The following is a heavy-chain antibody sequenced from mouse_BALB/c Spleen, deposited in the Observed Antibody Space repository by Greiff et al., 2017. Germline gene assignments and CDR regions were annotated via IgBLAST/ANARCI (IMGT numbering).Heavy chain of an antibody. V-gene: IGHV3-8*02. CDR3: AYGYDAWFAY. Sequence: EVKLMESGPSLVKPSQTLSLTCSVTGDSITSGYWNWIRKFPGNKLEYMGYISYSGSTYYNPSLKSRISITRDTSKNQYYLQLNSVTTEDTATYYCAYGYDAWFAYWGQGTLVTVSA. CDR1: GDSITSGY. D-gene: IGHD2-2*01. CDR2: ISYSGST. J-gene: IGHJ3*01.